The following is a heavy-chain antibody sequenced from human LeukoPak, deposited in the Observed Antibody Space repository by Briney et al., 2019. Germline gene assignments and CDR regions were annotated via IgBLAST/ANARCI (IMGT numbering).Heavy chain of an antibody. CDR1: GFTFSSYA. V-gene: IGHV3-23*01. J-gene: IGHJ4*02. D-gene: IGHD3-9*01. CDR2: ISGSGGST. Sequence: GGSLRLSCAASGFTFSSYAMSWVRQVPGKGLEWVSAISGSGGSTYYADSVKGRFTISRDNSKNTLYLQMNSLRAEDTAVYYXAKGKFGILTGDDYWGQGTLVTVSS. CDR3: AKGKFGILTGDDY.